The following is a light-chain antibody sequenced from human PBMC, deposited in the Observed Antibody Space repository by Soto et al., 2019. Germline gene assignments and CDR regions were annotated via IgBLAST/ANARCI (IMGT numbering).Light chain of an antibody. CDR2: GAS. CDR3: QQYGSSPLYT. V-gene: IGKV3-20*01. J-gene: IGKJ2*01. Sequence: EIVLTQSPGTLSLSPGQRATLSCRASQSVSSSYLAWYQKKPGQAHRLLIYGASSRATGIPDRFSGSGSRTDFTLTISRLEPEDFAVSYCQQYGSSPLYTFGQGTKLEIK. CDR1: QSVSSSY.